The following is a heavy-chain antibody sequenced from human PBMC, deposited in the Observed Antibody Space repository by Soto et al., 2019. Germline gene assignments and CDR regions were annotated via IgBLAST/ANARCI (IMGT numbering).Heavy chain of an antibody. Sequence: SVKVSCKAAGGTFSNYAISWVRQAPGQGLEWMGGIIPIFGTANYAQKLQGRVTMTTDTSTSTAYMELRSLRSDDTAVYYCARDVSYYYDSSGLNYWGQGTLVTVSS. V-gene: IGHV1-69*05. CDR1: GGTFSNYA. CDR2: IIPIFGTA. CDR3: ARDVSYYYDSSGLNY. D-gene: IGHD3-22*01. J-gene: IGHJ4*02.